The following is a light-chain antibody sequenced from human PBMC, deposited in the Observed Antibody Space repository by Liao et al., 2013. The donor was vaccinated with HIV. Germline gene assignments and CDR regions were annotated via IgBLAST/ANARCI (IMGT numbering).Light chain of an antibody. CDR1: KLGDRY. CDR2: QDN. CDR3: QAWDTSTHV. V-gene: IGLV3-1*01. Sequence: SYELTQPPSVSVSPGQTASITCSGDKLGDRYACWYQHRPGQSPVLVIYQDNKRPSGIPERFSGSNSGNTATLTISGTQTMDEADYYCQAWDTSTHVFGTGTKVTVL. J-gene: IGLJ1*01.